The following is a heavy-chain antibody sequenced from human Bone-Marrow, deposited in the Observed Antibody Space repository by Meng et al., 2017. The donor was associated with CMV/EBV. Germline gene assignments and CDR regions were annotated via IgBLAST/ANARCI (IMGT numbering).Heavy chain of an antibody. V-gene: IGHV4-59*12. CDR3: AREPFLGTSGPFDI. CDR2: IYYSGST. CDR1: GGSISSYY. D-gene: IGHD1-14*01. Sequence: SETLSLTCTVSGGSISSYYWSWIRQPPGKGLEWIGYIYYSGSTNYNPSLKSRVTISVDTSKNHFSLKLSSVTAADTAVYYCAREPFLGTSGPFDIWGQGTMVTVSS. J-gene: IGHJ3*02.